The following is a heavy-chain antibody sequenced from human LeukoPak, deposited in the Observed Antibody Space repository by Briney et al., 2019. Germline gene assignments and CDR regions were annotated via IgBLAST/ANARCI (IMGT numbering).Heavy chain of an antibody. V-gene: IGHV3-30*04. D-gene: IGHD2-2*01. CDR3: ARDLDIVVVPAAFDH. Sequence: GSLRLSCAASGFTFSSYAMHWVRQAPGKGLEWVAVISYDGSNKYHADSVKGRFTISRDNSKNTLYLQMNSLRAEDTAVYYCARDLDIVVVPAAFDHWGQGTLVTVSS. CDR1: GFTFSSYA. J-gene: IGHJ4*02. CDR2: ISYDGSNK.